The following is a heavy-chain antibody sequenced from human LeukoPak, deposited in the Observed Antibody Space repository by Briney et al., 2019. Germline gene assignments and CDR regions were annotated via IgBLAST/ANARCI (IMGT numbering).Heavy chain of an antibody. CDR3: AKEGYSSSSGSDY. Sequence: GGSLRLSCAASGFTFSSYGMHWVRQAPGKGLEWLAFIRYDGSNKYFADSVKGRFTISRDNSKNTLYLQMNSLRAEDTAVYYCAKEGYSSSSGSDYWGQGTLVTVSS. V-gene: IGHV3-30*02. D-gene: IGHD6-6*01. CDR2: IRYDGSNK. J-gene: IGHJ4*02. CDR1: GFTFSSYG.